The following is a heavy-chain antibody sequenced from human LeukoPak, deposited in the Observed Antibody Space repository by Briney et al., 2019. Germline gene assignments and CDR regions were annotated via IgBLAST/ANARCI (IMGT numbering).Heavy chain of an antibody. J-gene: IGHJ4*02. V-gene: IGHV3-48*03. CDR1: GFTFSSYE. CDR3: ARDGGILTGYYRY. Sequence: GGSLRLSCAASGFTFSSYEMNWVRQAPGKGLEWVSYISSSGSTIYYADSVKGRFTISRDNAKNSLYLQMNSLRAEDTAVYYCARDGGILTGYYRYWGQGTLVTVSS. CDR2: ISSSGSTI. D-gene: IGHD3-9*01.